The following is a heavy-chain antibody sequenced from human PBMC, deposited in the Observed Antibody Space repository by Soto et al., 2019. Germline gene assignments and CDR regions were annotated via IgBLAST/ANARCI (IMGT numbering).Heavy chain of an antibody. D-gene: IGHD6-19*01. V-gene: IGHV4-59*01. CDR2: IYYSGST. CDR3: ARLKDQYSSGLKWFDP. J-gene: IGHJ5*02. Sequence: SYTRSLTCPVSGGSISSYDWSWIRQPPGKGLEWIGYIYYSGSTNYNPSLKSRVTISVDTSKNQFSLKLSSVTAADTAVYYCARLKDQYSSGLKWFDPWGQGTLVPVSS. CDR1: GGSISSYD.